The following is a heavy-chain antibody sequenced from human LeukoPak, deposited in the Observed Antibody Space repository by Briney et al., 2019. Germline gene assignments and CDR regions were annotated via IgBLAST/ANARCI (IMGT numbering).Heavy chain of an antibody. Sequence: GGSLRLSCAASGFTFSSYGMHWVRQAPGKGLEWVAVIWYDGSNKYYADSVKGRFTISRDNSKNTLYLQMNSLGAEDTAVYYCAKGELELRPDAFDIWGQGTMVTVSS. V-gene: IGHV3-33*06. D-gene: IGHD1-7*01. CDR3: AKGELELRPDAFDI. CDR1: GFTFSSYG. CDR2: IWYDGSNK. J-gene: IGHJ3*02.